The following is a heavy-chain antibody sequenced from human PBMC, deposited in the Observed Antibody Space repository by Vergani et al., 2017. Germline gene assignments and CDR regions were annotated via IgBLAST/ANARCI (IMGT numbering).Heavy chain of an antibody. V-gene: IGHV3-74*01. J-gene: IGHJ6*02. Sequence: EVQLVESGGGLVQPGGSLRLSCAASGFTFSSYWMHWVRQAPGKGLVWVSRINSDGSSTSYADSVKGRFTISRDNAKNTLYLKMNSLRAEDTAVYYCAREGHDYKSAYYYGMDVWGQGTTVTVSS. CDR2: INSDGSST. CDR1: GFTFSSYW. CDR3: AREGHDYKSAYYYGMDV. D-gene: IGHD4-11*01.